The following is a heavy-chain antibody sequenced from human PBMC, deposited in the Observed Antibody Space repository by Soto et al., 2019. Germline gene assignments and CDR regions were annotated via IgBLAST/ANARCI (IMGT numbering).Heavy chain of an antibody. CDR2: IYTSGST. V-gene: IGHV4-4*07. D-gene: IGHD1-26*01. Sequence: SETLSLTCTVSGGSISSYYWSWIRQPAGKGLEWIGRIYTSGSTNYNPSLKSRVTMSVDTSKNQFSLKLSSVTAADTAVYYCGVGATGWDAFDIWGQGTMVTVSS. CDR3: GVGATGWDAFDI. J-gene: IGHJ3*02. CDR1: GGSISSYY.